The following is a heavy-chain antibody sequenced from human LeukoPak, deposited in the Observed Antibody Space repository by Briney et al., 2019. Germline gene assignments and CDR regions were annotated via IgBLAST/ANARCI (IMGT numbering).Heavy chain of an antibody. V-gene: IGHV3-21*01. J-gene: IGHJ5*02. Sequence: PGGSLRLSCAASGFTFSSYSMNWVRQAPGKGLEWVSSISSSSSYIYYADSVKGRFSISRDNAKNSLYLQMNSLRAEDTAVYYCARDFSPRADWFDPWGQGTLVTVSS. CDR3: ARDFSPRADWFDP. CDR2: ISSSSSYI. D-gene: IGHD1-14*01. CDR1: GFTFSSYS.